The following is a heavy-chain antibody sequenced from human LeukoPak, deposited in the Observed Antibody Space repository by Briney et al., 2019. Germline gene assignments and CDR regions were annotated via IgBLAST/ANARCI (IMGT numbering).Heavy chain of an antibody. CDR1: GGSISSSY. J-gene: IGHJ4*02. Sequence: PSETLSLTCTVSGGSISSSYWSWIRQPPGKGLEWIGHIYYSGSTNYNPSLKSRVTISVDTSKNQFSLKLSSVTAADTAVYYCARGYYDDVWGSYRYTAPLYFDYWGQGTLVTVSS. CDR2: IYYSGST. CDR3: ARGYYDDVWGSYRYTAPLYFDY. V-gene: IGHV4-59*08. D-gene: IGHD3-16*02.